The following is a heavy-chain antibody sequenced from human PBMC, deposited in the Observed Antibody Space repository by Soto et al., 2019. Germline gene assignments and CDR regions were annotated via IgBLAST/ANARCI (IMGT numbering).Heavy chain of an antibody. J-gene: IGHJ3*02. CDR2: IYHSGST. CDR3: ARVGGYSYGLASDI. V-gene: IGHV4-30-2*01. CDR1: GGSISSGGDS. Sequence: QLQLQESGSGLVKPSQTLSLTCAVSGGSISSGGDSWSWIRQPPGKGLEWIGYIYHSGSTYYNPALKIRGPISVDRSKSECSLRLSPGTAADTAVYYCARVGGYSYGLASDIWGQGTMVTVSS. D-gene: IGHD5-18*01.